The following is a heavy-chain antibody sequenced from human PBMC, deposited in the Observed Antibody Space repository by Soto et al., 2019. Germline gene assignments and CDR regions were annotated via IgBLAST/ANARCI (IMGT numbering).Heavy chain of an antibody. CDR3: ARGAMFDFWSGYLDY. Sequence: WGSLRLSCAASGFTFSSYGIHWVCQAPGKGLEWVAVIWYDGSNKYYADSVKGRFTISRDNSKNTLYLQMNSLRAEDTAVYYCARGAMFDFWSGYLDYWGQGTLVTVS. V-gene: IGHV3-33*01. CDR2: IWYDGSNK. CDR1: GFTFSSYG. D-gene: IGHD3-3*01. J-gene: IGHJ4*02.